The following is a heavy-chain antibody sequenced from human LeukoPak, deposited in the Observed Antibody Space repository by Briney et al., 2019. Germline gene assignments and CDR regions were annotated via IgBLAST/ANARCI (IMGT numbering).Heavy chain of an antibody. CDR3: VRDPLAAAIYRFDY. J-gene: IGHJ4*02. Sequence: GGSLRLSCAASGFTFSRFAMHWVRQAPGKGLEWVADILSDGGNQYYADSVKDRFAISRDNSKNTLYLQMNNLKSEDTAVYYCVRDPLAAAIYRFDYWGQGTLVTVSS. CDR2: ILSDGGNQ. CDR1: GFTFSRFA. D-gene: IGHD6-13*01. V-gene: IGHV3-30*09.